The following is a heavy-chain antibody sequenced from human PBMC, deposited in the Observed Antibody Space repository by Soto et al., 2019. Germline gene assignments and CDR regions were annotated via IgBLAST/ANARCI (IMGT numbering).Heavy chain of an antibody. J-gene: IGHJ5*02. CDR2: INHTGGT. CDR3: ATRITVFGLLIPPFDP. Sequence: SETLSLTCPVYGGSFNGYYWNCIRRPPGKGLEWIGEINHTGGTHYNPSLKSRVTMSVDTSKNQFSLRLSSVTAADTAIYYCATRITVFGLLIPPFDPWGQGTQVTVSS. D-gene: IGHD3-3*01. CDR1: GGSFNGYY. V-gene: IGHV4-34*01.